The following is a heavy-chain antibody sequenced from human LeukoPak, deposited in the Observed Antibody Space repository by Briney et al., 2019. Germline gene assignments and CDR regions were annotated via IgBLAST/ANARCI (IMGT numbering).Heavy chain of an antibody. D-gene: IGHD3-3*01. CDR1: GGSISSYY. V-gene: IGHV4-59*08. J-gene: IGHJ4*02. CDR3: ARQSPNYYDFWSGYPTSFDY. Sequence: PSETLSLTCTVSGGSISSYYWSWIRQPPGKGLEWIGYIYYSGSTNYNPSPKSRVTISVDTSKNQFSLKLSSVTAADTAVYYCARQSPNYYDFWSGYPTSFDYWGQGTLVTVSS. CDR2: IYYSGST.